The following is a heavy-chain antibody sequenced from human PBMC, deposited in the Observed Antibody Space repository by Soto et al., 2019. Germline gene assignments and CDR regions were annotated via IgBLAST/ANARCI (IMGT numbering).Heavy chain of an antibody. CDR1: GGTFSSYA. J-gene: IGHJ5*02. CDR2: IIPIFGTA. V-gene: IGHV1-69*13. CDR3: ARAVQYCSGGSCNWFDP. D-gene: IGHD2-15*01. Sequence: SVKVSCKASGGTFSSYAISWVRQAPGQGLEWMGGIIPIFGTANYAQKFQGRVTITADESTSTAYMELSSLRSEDTAVYYCARAVQYCSGGSCNWFDPWGQGTLVTVSS.